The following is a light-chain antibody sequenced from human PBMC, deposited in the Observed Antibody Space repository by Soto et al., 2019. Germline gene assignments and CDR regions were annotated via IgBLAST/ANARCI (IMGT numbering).Light chain of an antibody. Sequence: NFMLTQPHSVSESPGKTVTISCSRSSGSMASNYVQWYQQRPGSAPTTVIYEDNQRPSGVPDRFSGSIDSSSNSASLTISGLKTEDEADYYCQSYKVFGGGTKLTVL. CDR1: SGSMASNY. CDR3: QSYKV. J-gene: IGLJ2*01. V-gene: IGLV6-57*04. CDR2: EDN.